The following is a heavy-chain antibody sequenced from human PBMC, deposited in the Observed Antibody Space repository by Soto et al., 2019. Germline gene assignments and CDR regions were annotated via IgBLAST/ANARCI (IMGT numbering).Heavy chain of an antibody. CDR3: ARASGYDDHYYYYGMDV. Sequence: SVKVSCKASGYTFTSYAISWVRQAPGQGLEWMGGIIPIFGTANYAQKFQGRVTITADESTSTAYMELSSLRSEDTAVYYCARASGYDDHYYYYGMDVWGQGTTVTVSS. J-gene: IGHJ6*02. CDR2: IIPIFGTA. CDR1: GYTFTSYA. V-gene: IGHV1-69*13. D-gene: IGHD5-12*01.